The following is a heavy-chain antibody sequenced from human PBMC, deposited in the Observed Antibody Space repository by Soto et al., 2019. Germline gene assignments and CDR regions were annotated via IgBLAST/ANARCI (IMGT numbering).Heavy chain of an antibody. CDR2: TRPKAQGYTT. Sequence: EVQLVASGGGLVQPGGSLRLSCAASGFSISDHYMDWVRQAPGKGLEWVVLTRPKAQGYTTEHAASVKGRFVISRDDSKNSLYLQMNSLKTEDTAVYYCVREGFFTLDYWGQGALVTVSS. V-gene: IGHV3-72*01. CDR3: VREGFFTLDY. J-gene: IGHJ4*02. CDR1: GFSISDHY.